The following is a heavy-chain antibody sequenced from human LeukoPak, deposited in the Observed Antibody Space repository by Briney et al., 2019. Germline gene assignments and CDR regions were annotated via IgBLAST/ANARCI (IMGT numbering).Heavy chain of an antibody. CDR3: ARVIWFGRDGEEYYFDY. CDR1: GYSISSGYY. CDR2: IYHSGST. J-gene: IGHJ4*02. Sequence: SETLSLTCAVSGYSISSGYYWGWIRQPPGKGLEWIGSIYHSGSTYYNPSLKSRVTISVDTSKNQFSLKLSSVTAADTAVYYCARVIWFGRDGEEYYFDYWGQGTLVTVSS. D-gene: IGHD3-10*01. V-gene: IGHV4-38-2*01.